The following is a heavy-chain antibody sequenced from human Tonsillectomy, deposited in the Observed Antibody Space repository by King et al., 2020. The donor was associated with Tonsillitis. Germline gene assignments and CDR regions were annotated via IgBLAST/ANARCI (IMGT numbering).Heavy chain of an antibody. V-gene: IGHV2-5*01. CDR1: GFSLSTSGVG. CDR3: ANRPRSYYYGSGSDYSFYY. J-gene: IGHJ4*02. Sequence: TLKESGPTLVKPTQTLTLTCTFSGFSLSTSGVGVGWIRQPPGKALEWLALIYWNDDKRYSPSLKSRLTITKDTSKNQVVLTMTNLDPVDTATYYCANRPRSYYYGSGSDYSFYYWGQGTLVTVSS. D-gene: IGHD3-10*01. CDR2: IYWNDDK.